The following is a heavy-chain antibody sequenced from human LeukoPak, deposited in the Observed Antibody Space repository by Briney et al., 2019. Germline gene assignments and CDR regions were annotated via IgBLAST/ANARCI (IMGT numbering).Heavy chain of an antibody. CDR3: ATTNDGGGYQWGDFFDF. CDR2: SIPNLGNT. Sequence: GSSVKVSCKASGGTSNSHAISWLRQPPAQGLDWVGRSIPNLGNTNRAQNFQYRLTLTADKSKNTAYMELTSLTSDDTAVYYCATTNDGGGYQWGDFFDFWGQGTLVSVSS. CDR1: GGTSNSHA. D-gene: IGHD3-22*01. J-gene: IGHJ4*02. V-gene: IGHV1-69*04.